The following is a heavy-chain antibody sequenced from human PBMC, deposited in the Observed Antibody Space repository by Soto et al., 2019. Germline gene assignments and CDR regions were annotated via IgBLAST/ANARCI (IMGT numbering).Heavy chain of an antibody. CDR2: IWYDGSNK. Sequence: AGGSLRLSCAASGFTFRSYGMYWVRQAPGKGLEWVAVIWYDGSNKYYADSVKGRFTISRDNSKNTLYLQMNSLRAEDTAVYYCASWKGQYCTNGVCYTDQGYFDYWGQGTLVTVSS. CDR1: GFTFRSYG. J-gene: IGHJ4*02. D-gene: IGHD2-8*01. CDR3: ASWKGQYCTNGVCYTDQGYFDY. V-gene: IGHV3-33*01.